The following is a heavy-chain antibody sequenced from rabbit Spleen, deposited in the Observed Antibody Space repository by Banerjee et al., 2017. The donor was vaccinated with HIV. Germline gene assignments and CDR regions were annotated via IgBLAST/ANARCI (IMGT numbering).Heavy chain of an antibody. CDR3: ARNRDNSDYPSLDL. D-gene: IGHD2-1*01. Sequence: ELVESGGGLVQPGESLKLSCKASGIDFSSYGISWVRQAPGKGPEWIAYIYPGFGIRNYANSVKGRFTISSDNAQNTVFLQMTSLTASDTATYFCARNRDNSDYPSLDLWGPGTLVTVS. V-gene: IGHV1S47*01. J-gene: IGHJ3*01. CDR2: IYPGFGIR. CDR1: GIDFSSYG.